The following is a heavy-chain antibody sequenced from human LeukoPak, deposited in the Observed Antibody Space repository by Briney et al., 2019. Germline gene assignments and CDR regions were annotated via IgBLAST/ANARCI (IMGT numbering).Heavy chain of an antibody. Sequence: VASVKVSCKASGGTFSSYAISWVRQAPGQGLEWMGGIIPIFGTANYAQKFQGRVTITTDESTSTAYMELSSLRSEDTAVYYCASGGGCSGGSCYPLLFDYWGQGTLVTVSS. V-gene: IGHV1-69*05. CDR2: IIPIFGTA. CDR1: GGTFSSYA. D-gene: IGHD2-15*01. CDR3: ASGGGCSGGSCYPLLFDY. J-gene: IGHJ4*02.